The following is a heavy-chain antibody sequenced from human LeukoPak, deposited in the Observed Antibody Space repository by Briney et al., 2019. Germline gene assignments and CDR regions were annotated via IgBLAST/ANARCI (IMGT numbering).Heavy chain of an antibody. CDR1: GDSISSGGYY. D-gene: IGHD2-8*01. Sequence: ASETLSLTCTVSGDSISSGGYYWSWIRQHPWKGLEWIGYIYYSGSTYYNPSLKSRVTISVDTSKNQFSLKLSSVTAADTAVYYCARDIVHKWFDPWGQGTLVTVSS. J-gene: IGHJ5*02. CDR2: IYYSGST. CDR3: ARDIVHKWFDP. V-gene: IGHV4-31*03.